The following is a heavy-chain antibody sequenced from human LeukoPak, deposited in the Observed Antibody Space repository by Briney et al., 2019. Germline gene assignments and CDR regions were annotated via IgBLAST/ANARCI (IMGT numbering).Heavy chain of an antibody. CDR1: GGSISSYY. Sequence: SETLSLTCTVSGGSISSYYWSWIRQPPGKGLEWVGYIYYSGSTNYNPSLKSRVTISVDTSKNQFSLKLSSVTAADTAVYYCARDYNDRLLPWIGEVWGQGTRVTVSS. D-gene: IGHD3-10*01. CDR3: ARDYNDRLLPWIGEV. J-gene: IGHJ4*02. V-gene: IGHV4-59*12. CDR2: IYYSGST.